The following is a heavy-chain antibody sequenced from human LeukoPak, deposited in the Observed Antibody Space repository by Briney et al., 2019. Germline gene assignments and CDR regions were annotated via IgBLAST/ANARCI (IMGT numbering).Heavy chain of an antibody. Sequence: PSETLSLTCAVYGGSFSGYYWSWIRQPPGKGLEWIGYIYYSGSTNYNPSLKSRVTISVDTSKNQFSLKLSSVTAADTAVYYCARERGATAPSFDYWGQGTLVTVSS. J-gene: IGHJ4*02. CDR1: GGSFSGYY. V-gene: IGHV4-59*01. D-gene: IGHD1-26*01. CDR2: IYYSGST. CDR3: ARERGATAPSFDY.